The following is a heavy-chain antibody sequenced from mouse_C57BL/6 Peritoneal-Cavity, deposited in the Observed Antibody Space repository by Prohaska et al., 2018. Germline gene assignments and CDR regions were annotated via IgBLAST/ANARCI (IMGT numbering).Heavy chain of an antibody. J-gene: IGHJ2*01. D-gene: IGHD2-3*01. CDR1: GYTFTSYW. CDR2: IYPGKSDT. Sequence: EVQLQQSGTVLARPGASVKMSCKTSGYTFTSYWMHWVKQRPGQGLEWIGAIYPGKSDTSYNQKFKGKAKLSAVTSASTAYRELSSLTNEDSAVYDCTRKRNDYDGYWSGYWGQGTTLTVSS. CDR3: TRKRNDYDGYWSGY. V-gene: IGHV1-5*01.